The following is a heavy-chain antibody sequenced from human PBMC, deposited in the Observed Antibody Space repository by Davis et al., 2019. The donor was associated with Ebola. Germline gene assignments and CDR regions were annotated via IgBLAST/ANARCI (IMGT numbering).Heavy chain of an antibody. CDR3: ARGGTLIRFLEWLSFFDS. CDR1: GFTFSSYA. CDR2: IKQDGGQK. D-gene: IGHD3-3*01. J-gene: IGHJ4*02. V-gene: IGHV3-7*01. Sequence: ESLKISCAASGFTFSSYAMHWVRQAPGKGPEWVAIIKQDGGQKYYVDSVKGRFTISRDNAKNSLYLQMNSLRAEDTAVYYCARGGTLIRFLEWLSFFDSWGQGTLVTVSS.